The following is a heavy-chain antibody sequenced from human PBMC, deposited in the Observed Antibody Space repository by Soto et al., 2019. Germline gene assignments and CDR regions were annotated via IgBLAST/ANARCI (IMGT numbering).Heavy chain of an antibody. CDR1: GFTFSSYA. Sequence: AGGSLRLSCAASGFTFSSYAMHWVRQAPGKGLEWVAVISYDGSNKYYADSVKGRFTISRDNSKNTLYLQMNSLRAEDTAVYHCASLPYYDFWSGYYRSLDYWGQGTLVTVSS. V-gene: IGHV3-30-3*01. J-gene: IGHJ4*02. D-gene: IGHD3-3*01. CDR2: ISYDGSNK. CDR3: ASLPYYDFWSGYYRSLDY.